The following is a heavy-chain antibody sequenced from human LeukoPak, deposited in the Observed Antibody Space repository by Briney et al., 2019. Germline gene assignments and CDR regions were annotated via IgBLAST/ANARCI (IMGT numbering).Heavy chain of an antibody. CDR3: ARGYSCGVHVALSYYYYYYMDV. J-gene: IGHJ6*03. CDR2: MNPNSGNT. Sequence: ASVKVSCKASGYTFTSYDINWVRQATGQGLEWMGWMNPNSGNTGYAQKFQGRVTMTRNTSISTAYMELSSLRSEDTAVYYCARGYSCGVHVALSYYYYYYMDVWGKGTTVTISS. CDR1: GYTFTSYD. D-gene: IGHD2-21*01. V-gene: IGHV1-8*01.